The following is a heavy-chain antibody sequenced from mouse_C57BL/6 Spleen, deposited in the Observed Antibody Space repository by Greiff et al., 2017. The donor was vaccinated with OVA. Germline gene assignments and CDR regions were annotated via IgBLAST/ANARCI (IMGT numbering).Heavy chain of an antibody. V-gene: IGHV1-26*01. CDR2: INPNNGGT. CDR1: GYTFTDYY. J-gene: IGHJ2*01. CDR3: ARVDYDADYFDY. Sequence: EVQLQQSGPELVKPGASVKISCKASGYTFTDYYMNWVNQSHGKSLEWIGDINPNNGGTSYNQQFKGKATLTVDKSSSTAYMELSSLTSEDSAVYYCARVDYDADYFDYWGQGTTLTVSA. D-gene: IGHD2-4*01.